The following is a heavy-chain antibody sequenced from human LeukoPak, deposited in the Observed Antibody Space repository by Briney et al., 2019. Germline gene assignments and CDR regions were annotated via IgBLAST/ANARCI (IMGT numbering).Heavy chain of an antibody. J-gene: IGHJ4*02. V-gene: IGHV3-33*06. CDR2: IWYDGSNK. CDR1: GFTFSSYG. Sequence: PGGSLRLSCAAPGFTFSSYGMHWVRQAPGKGLEWVAVIWYDGSNKYYADSVKGRFTISRDNSKNTLYLQMNSLRAEDTAVYYCAKDILGIAAALVDYWGQGTLVTVSS. CDR3: AKDILGIAAALVDY. D-gene: IGHD6-13*01.